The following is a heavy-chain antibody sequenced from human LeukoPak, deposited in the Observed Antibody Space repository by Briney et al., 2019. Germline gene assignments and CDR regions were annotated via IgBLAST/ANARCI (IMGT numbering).Heavy chain of an antibody. V-gene: IGHV3-20*04. J-gene: IGHJ4*02. D-gene: IGHD3-3*01. CDR3: ASSDIYYDFWSGYIY. CDR2: INWNGGST. Sequence: GGSLRLSCAASGFTFDDYGMSWVRQAPGKGLEWVSGINWNGGSTGYADSVKGRFTISRDNAKNSLYLQMNSLRAEDTAVYYCASSDIYYDFWSGYIYWGQGTLVTVSS. CDR1: GFTFDDYG.